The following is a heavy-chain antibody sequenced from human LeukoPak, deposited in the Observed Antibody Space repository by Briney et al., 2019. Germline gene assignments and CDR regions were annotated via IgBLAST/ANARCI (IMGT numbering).Heavy chain of an antibody. Sequence: SETLSLTCGVSGGSISGTNWWTWVRQPPGKGLEWIGEVNVLGNTNYNPSLESRVTISIDKSENHVSLKLTSVTAADTAVYYCAREGGPFRPLDYSGQGTLVTVSS. CDR2: VNVLGNT. CDR3: AREGGPFRPLDY. J-gene: IGHJ4*02. V-gene: IGHV4/OR15-8*02. D-gene: IGHD2/OR15-2a*01. CDR1: GGSISGTNW.